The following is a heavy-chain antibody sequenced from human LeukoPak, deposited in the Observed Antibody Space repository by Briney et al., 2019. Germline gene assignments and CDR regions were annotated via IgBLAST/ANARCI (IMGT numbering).Heavy chain of an antibody. D-gene: IGHD6-13*01. V-gene: IGHV3-23*01. CDR1: GFTFSSYA. CDR3: ARAPSNSWHNFDY. J-gene: IGHJ4*02. Sequence: GGSLRLSCAASGFTFSSYAMNWVRQSPVKGLEWVSGISGSGGNSFYADSVKGRFTISRDNSKNTLYLQMNSLEDEDTAVYYCARAPSNSWHNFDYWGQGTLVTVSS. CDR2: ISGSGGNS.